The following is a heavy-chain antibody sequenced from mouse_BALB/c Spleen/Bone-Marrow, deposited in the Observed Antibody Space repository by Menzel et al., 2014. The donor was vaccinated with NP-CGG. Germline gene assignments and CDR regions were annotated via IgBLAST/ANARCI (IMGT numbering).Heavy chain of an antibody. CDR3: AGEVVATDYFDS. V-gene: IGHV1-14*01. CDR2: INPYNDGP. J-gene: IGHJ2*01. CDR1: GYTFTSYI. D-gene: IGHD1-1*01. Sequence: VQLQQSGSELVRPGASVKMSCKASGYTFTSYIMHWVKQKPGQGLEWIGYINPYNDGPKYNEKFEGKATLTSDKSSSTAYMELGSLTSEDSAVYYCAGEVVATDYFDSWGQGTTLTVSS.